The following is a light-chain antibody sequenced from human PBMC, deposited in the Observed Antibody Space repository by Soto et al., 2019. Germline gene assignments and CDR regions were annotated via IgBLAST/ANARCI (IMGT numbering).Light chain of an antibody. CDR1: QSISSW. CDR3: QQYSRLWS. V-gene: IGKV1-5*03. CDR2: GAS. Sequence: DIQMTQSPSTLSASVGDRVTITCRASQSISSWLAWYQQTPGKAPKLLIYGASSLESGVPPRLSGDGSETDFTLTISRLQRDDSGTYYCQQYSRLWSFGQGTKVDIK. J-gene: IGKJ1*01.